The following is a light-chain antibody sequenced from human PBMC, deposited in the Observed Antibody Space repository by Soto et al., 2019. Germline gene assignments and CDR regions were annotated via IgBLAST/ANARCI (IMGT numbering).Light chain of an antibody. V-gene: IGLV2-14*01. CDR1: SSDVGGYNY. Sequence: QSVLTQPASVSGSPGQSITISCTGTSSDVGGYNYVSWYQQHPGKAPKLMIYDVSNRPSGVANRFSGSKSGNTDSLTISGLQAEDEADYYCSSYTSSGTLVVFGGGSTLTVL. CDR3: SSYTSSGTLVV. J-gene: IGLJ2*01. CDR2: DVS.